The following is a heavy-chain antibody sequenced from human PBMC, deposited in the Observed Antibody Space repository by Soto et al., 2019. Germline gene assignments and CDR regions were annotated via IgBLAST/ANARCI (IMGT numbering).Heavy chain of an antibody. CDR2: ISSSGTTI. Sequence: SLRLSCAASGFTFSDYYMSWIRQAPGKGLEWVSYISSSGTTIYYADSVKGRFTISRDNAKNSLYLQMNSLRAEDTAVYYCARDRITKYTPDLDYWGQGTLVTVSS. V-gene: IGHV3-11*01. D-gene: IGHD3-10*01. CDR1: GFTFSDYY. CDR3: ARDRITKYTPDLDY. J-gene: IGHJ4*02.